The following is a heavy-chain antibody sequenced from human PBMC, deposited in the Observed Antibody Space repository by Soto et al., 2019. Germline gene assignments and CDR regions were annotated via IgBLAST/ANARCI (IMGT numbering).Heavy chain of an antibody. V-gene: IGHV2-70*01. CDR2: IDWDDDK. D-gene: IGHD2-8*01. J-gene: IGHJ4*02. CDR3: ARIRNGLRRLYYFDY. CDR1: GFSLSTSGIC. Sequence: ESGPTLGNPPQTLTLTCTFSGFSLSTSGICVSWIRQPPGKSLEWLALIDWDDDKYYSTSLKTRLTISKDTSKNQVVLTMTNMDPVDTATYYCARIRNGLRRLYYFDYWGQGTLVTVSS.